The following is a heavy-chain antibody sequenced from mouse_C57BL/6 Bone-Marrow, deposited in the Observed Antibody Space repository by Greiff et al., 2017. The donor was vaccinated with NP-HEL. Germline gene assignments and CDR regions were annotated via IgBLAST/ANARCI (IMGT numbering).Heavy chain of an antibody. J-gene: IGHJ1*03. CDR1: GYTFTGYW. Sequence: VQLQQSGAELMKPGASVKLSCKATGYTFTGYWIEWVKQRPGHGLEWIGQILPGSGSTNYNEKFKGKATFTADTSSNTAYMQLSSLTTEDSAIYYCARRGYYGSSFPYWYFDVWGTGTTVTVSS. CDR3: ARRGYYGSSFPYWYFDV. D-gene: IGHD1-1*01. CDR2: ILPGSGST. V-gene: IGHV1-9*01.